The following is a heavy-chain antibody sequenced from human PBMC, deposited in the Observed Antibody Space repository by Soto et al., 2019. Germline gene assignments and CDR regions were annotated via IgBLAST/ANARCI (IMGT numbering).Heavy chain of an antibody. Sequence: GASVKVSCKASGYTFTSYYMHWVRQAPGQGLEWMGIINPSGGSTSYAQKFQGRVTMTRDTSTGTVYMELSSLRSEDTAVYYCARGVPRIAVAGTFDYWGQGTLVTVSS. CDR3: ARGVPRIAVAGTFDY. D-gene: IGHD6-19*01. J-gene: IGHJ4*02. CDR1: GYTFTSYY. V-gene: IGHV1-46*03. CDR2: INPSGGST.